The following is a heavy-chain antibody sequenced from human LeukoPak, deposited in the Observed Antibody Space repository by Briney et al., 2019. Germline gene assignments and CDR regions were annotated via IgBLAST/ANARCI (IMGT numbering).Heavy chain of an antibody. CDR1: GGSFSGYY. Sequence: SETLSLTCAVYGGSFSGYYWSWIRQPPGKGLEWIGEINHSGSTNYNPSLKSRVTISVDTSKNQFSLKLSSVTAADTAVYYCAREDVNYYDSSGYGYWGQGTLVTVSS. V-gene: IGHV4-34*01. D-gene: IGHD3-22*01. J-gene: IGHJ4*02. CDR3: AREDVNYYDSSGYGY. CDR2: INHSGST.